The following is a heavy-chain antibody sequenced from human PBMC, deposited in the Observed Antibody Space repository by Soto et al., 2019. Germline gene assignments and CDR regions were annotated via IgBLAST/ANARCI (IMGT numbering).Heavy chain of an antibody. D-gene: IGHD2-15*01. CDR2: IYYSGST. CDR1: GGSISSGDYY. Sequence: ASETLSLTCTVSGGSISSGDYYWSWIRQPPGKGLEWIGYIYYSGSTYYNPSLKSRVTISVDTSKNQFSLKLSSVTAADTAVYYCARVDCSGGSCFTPSYFQHWGQGTLVTVSS. V-gene: IGHV4-30-4*01. CDR3: ARVDCSGGSCFTPSYFQH. J-gene: IGHJ1*01.